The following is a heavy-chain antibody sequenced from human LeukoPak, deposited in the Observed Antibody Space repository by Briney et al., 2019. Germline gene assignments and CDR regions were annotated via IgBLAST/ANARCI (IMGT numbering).Heavy chain of an antibody. CDR1: GFTFSSYA. V-gene: IGHV3-30*04. J-gene: IGHJ4*02. CDR2: ISYDGSNK. D-gene: IGHD1-26*01. Sequence: GGSLRLSCAASGFTFSSYAMHWVRQAPGKGLEWVAVISYDGSNKYYADSVKGRLTISRDNSKNTLYLQMNSLRAEDTAVYYCARWGLSGDYSYLDYWGQGTLVTVSS. CDR3: ARWGLSGDYSYLDY.